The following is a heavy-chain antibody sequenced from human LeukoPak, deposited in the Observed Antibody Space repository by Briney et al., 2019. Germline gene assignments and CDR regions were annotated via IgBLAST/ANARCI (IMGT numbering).Heavy chain of an antibody. CDR2: IIPIFGTA. V-gene: IGHV1-69*05. CDR3: ARGSIYDSSVPGAFDI. CDR1: GGTFSSYA. J-gene: IGHJ3*02. Sequence: GSSVKVSCKASGGTFSSYAISWVRQAPGQGLERMGGIIPIFGTANYAQKFQGRVTITTDESTSTAYMELSSLRSEDTAVYYCARGSIYDSSVPGAFDIWGQGTMVTVSS. D-gene: IGHD3-22*01.